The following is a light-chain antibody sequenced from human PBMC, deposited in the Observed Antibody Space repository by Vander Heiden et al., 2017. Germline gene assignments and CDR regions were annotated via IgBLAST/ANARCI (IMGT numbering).Light chain of an antibody. CDR2: AAS. CDR3: QQSYGSPRT. J-gene: IGKJ2*01. CDR1: QSIDTY. V-gene: IGKV1-39*01. Sequence: DIQMTQSPSSLSVSVGDRVTITCRASQSIDTYLNWYEQKPGKAPKLLIYAASSLQSGVPPRFSGGGSGTDFTLTISSLQPDDFATYYCQQSYGSPRTFGQGTKLEI.